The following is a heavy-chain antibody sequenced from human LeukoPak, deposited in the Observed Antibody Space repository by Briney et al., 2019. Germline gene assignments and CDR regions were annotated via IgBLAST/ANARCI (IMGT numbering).Heavy chain of an antibody. J-gene: IGHJ6*03. V-gene: IGHV1-18*01. Sequence: ASVKVSCKASGYTFTSYGISWVRQAPGQGLEWMGWISAYNGNTNYAQKFQGRVTMTRDTSISTAYMELSRLRSDDTAVYYCARVIFDCSGGSCYSGGYYYYMDVWGKGTTVTVSS. CDR2: ISAYNGNT. CDR1: GYTFTSYG. D-gene: IGHD2-15*01. CDR3: ARVIFDCSGGSCYSGGYYYYMDV.